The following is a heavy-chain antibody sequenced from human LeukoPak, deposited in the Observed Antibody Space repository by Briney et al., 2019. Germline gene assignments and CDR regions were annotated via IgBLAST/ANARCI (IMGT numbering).Heavy chain of an antibody. D-gene: IGHD2-15*01. CDR1: GFTFSSYA. CDR2: ISGSAGST. V-gene: IGHV3-23*01. CDR3: AKGKVKGGYCSGGSCYPLDY. Sequence: GGSLRLSCAASGFTFSSYAMSWVRQAPGKGLEWVSVISGSAGSTYYADSVKGRFTISRDNSKNTLYLQMNSLRAEDTAVYYCAKGKVKGGYCSGGSCYPLDYWGQGSLVTVSS. J-gene: IGHJ4*02.